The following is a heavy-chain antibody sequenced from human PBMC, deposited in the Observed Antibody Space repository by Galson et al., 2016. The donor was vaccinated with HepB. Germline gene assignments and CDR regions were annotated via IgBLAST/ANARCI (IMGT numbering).Heavy chain of an antibody. CDR2: ISESSSYA. D-gene: IGHD2-2*01. J-gene: IGHJ5*02. CDR1: GFTFSDYY. Sequence: SLRLSCAASGFTFSDYYMSWIRQPPGKGLEWVSYISESSSYANYADSVKGRFTISRDNDKNSLYLQMNSLRAEDTAVYYCARICSTTCYNNWFDPWGRGTLVTVSS. CDR3: ARICSTTCYNNWFDP. V-gene: IGHV3-11*06.